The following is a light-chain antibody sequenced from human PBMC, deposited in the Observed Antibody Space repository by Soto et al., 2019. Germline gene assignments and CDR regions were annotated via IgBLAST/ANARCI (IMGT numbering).Light chain of an antibody. Sequence: EIVLTQSRGTLSLSPGERATLSCRASQSVSSSYLAWYQQKPGQAPRLLIYGASSRATGIPDRFSGSGSGTDFTLTISRLEPEDFAVYYCQQYGSSPPFTFGPGTKVDIK. J-gene: IGKJ3*01. V-gene: IGKV3-20*01. CDR3: QQYGSSPPFT. CDR1: QSVSSSY. CDR2: GAS.